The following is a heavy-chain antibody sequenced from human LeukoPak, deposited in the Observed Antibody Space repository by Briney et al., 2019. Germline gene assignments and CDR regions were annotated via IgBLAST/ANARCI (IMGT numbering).Heavy chain of an antibody. J-gene: IGHJ4*02. CDR2: IDPNSGGT. Sequence: GASVKVSCKASGYTFTDYYMHWVRQAPGQGLEWMGRIDPNSGGTNYAQKFQGRVTMTKDTSISTAYMEMSRLRSDDTAVYYCARERDSGFYYFDYWGQGTLVTVSS. V-gene: IGHV1-2*06. CDR3: ARERDSGFYYFDY. CDR1: GYTFTDYY. D-gene: IGHD6-19*01.